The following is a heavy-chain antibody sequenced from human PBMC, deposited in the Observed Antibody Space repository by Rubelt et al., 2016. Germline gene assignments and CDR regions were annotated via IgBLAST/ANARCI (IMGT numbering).Heavy chain of an antibody. CDR3: ARGDYYYYYMDV. Sequence: QLQLQESGPGLVKPSETLSLTCSVSGGSISSSSYYWGWIRQPPGKGLEWIGSIYYSGSTYSNPSLKMRVTMSGDTSKNQFSLKLSSVTAADTAVYYCARGDYYYYYMDVWGKGTTVTVSS. CDR2: IYYSGST. J-gene: IGHJ6*03. CDR1: GGSISSSSYY. V-gene: IGHV4-39*01.